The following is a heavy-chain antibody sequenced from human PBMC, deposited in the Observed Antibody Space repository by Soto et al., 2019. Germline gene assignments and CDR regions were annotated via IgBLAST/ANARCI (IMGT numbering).Heavy chain of an antibody. CDR2: IIPIFGTA. D-gene: IGHD2-2*02. V-gene: IGHV1-69*01. CDR1: GGTFSSYA. CDR3: SRDREGDIVVVPAAIRWNYYYGMDV. Sequence: QVQLVQSGAEVKKPGSSVKVSCKASGGTFSSYAISWVRQAPGPGLEWMGGIIPIFGTANYAQKFQGRVTITADESTSTAYMGLSSLRSEDTAVYYCSRDREGDIVVVPAAIRWNYYYGMDVWGQGTTVTVSS. J-gene: IGHJ6*02.